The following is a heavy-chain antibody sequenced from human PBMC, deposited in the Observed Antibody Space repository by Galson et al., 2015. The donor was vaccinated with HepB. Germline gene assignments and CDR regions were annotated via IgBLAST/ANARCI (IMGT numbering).Heavy chain of an antibody. CDR3: ARRSGNYDAPNYSYGLDG. Sequence: QSGAEVKKPGESLKISCRGSGYSFSNYWIGWVRQMPGKGLERMGIIYPDDSDTRYSPSFQGQVTISADRSIRTAYLQWSSLKASDTAIYYCARRSGNYDAPNYSYGLDGWGQGTTVTVSS. J-gene: IGHJ6*02. CDR1: GYSFSNYW. CDR2: IYPDDSDT. V-gene: IGHV5-51*01. D-gene: IGHD1-26*01.